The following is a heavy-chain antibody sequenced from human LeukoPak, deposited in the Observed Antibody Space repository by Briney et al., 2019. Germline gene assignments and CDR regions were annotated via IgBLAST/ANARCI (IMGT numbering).Heavy chain of an antibody. Sequence: SETLSLTCTVSGGSISSYYWSWIRQPAGKGLEWIGRIYTSGSTNYNPSPKSRVTMSVDTSKNQFSLKLSSVTAADTAVYYCARDQVGGFGEFGLFDYWGQGTLVTVSS. J-gene: IGHJ4*02. CDR1: GGSISSYY. CDR3: ARDQVGGFGEFGLFDY. D-gene: IGHD3-10*01. CDR2: IYTSGST. V-gene: IGHV4-4*07.